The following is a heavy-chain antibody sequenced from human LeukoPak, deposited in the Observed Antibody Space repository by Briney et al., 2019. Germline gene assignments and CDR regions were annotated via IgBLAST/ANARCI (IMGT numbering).Heavy chain of an antibody. CDR2: ISAYNHNT. J-gene: IGHJ6*02. CDR3: ARSEGYCSSSSCSDNYGMDV. Sequence: GASVKVSCKASGYTFTGYYMHWVRQAPGQGLEWMGWISAYNHNTNTAQKLQARITMTTDTFTSTAYMELRSLRSDDTAVYYCARSEGYCSSSSCSDNYGMDVWGQGTTVIVSS. D-gene: IGHD2-2*01. CDR1: GYTFTGYY. V-gene: IGHV1-18*04.